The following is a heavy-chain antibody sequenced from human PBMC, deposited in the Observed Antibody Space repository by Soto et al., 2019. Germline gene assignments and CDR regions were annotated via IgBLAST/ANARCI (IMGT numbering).Heavy chain of an antibody. Sequence: SETLSLTCTASGGSISSYYWSWIRQPPGKGLEWIGYIYYSGSTNYNPSLKSRVTISVDTSKNQFSLKLSPVTAADTAVYYCARTQRAIFGVVNPFDYWGQGTLVTVSS. CDR3: ARTQRAIFGVVNPFDY. V-gene: IGHV4-59*08. CDR2: IYYSGST. D-gene: IGHD3-3*01. CDR1: GGSISSYY. J-gene: IGHJ4*02.